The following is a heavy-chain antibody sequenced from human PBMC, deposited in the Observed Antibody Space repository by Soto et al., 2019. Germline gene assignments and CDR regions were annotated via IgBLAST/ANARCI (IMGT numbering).Heavy chain of an antibody. CDR1: GGSVSSGSYY. D-gene: IGHD3-9*01. J-gene: IGHJ4*02. CDR2: IYYSGST. V-gene: IGHV4-61*01. Sequence: QVQLQESGPGLVKPSETLSLTCTVSGGSVSSGSYYWSWIRQPPGKGLEWIGYIYYSGSTNYNPSLKSRVTISVDTSKNQFSLKLSSVTAADTAVYYCARAPGDFDWLLVICGQGTLVTVSS. CDR3: ARAPGDFDWLLVI.